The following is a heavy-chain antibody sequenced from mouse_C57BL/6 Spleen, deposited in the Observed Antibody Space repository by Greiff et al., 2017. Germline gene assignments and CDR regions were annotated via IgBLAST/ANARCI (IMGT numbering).Heavy chain of an antibody. V-gene: IGHV1-82*01. D-gene: IGHD1-1*01. CDR1: GYAFSSSW. CDR3: ARYYYGSSYEYFDD. J-gene: IGHJ1*03. CDR2: IYPGDGDT. Sequence: QVQLQQSGPELVKPGASVKISCKASGYAFSSSWMNWVKQRPGKGLEWIGRIYPGDGDTNYNGKFKGKATLTADKSSSTAYMQLSSLTSEDSAVYFCARYYYGSSYEYFDDWGTGTTVTVSS.